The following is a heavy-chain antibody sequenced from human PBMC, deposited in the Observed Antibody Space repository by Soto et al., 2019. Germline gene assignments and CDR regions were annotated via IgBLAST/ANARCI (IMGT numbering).Heavy chain of an antibody. V-gene: IGHV3-11*01. D-gene: IGHD3-22*01. CDR1: GFTFSDYY. CDR2: INNNDRVI. J-gene: IGHJ4*02. CDR3: ARKYSYDSRAFDF. Sequence: GGSLRLSXAASGFTFSDYYMSWIRQAPGKGLEWVSFINNNDRVIYYAYTVKGQFTIYRDNAKTSLYLRMNSLRAEDTAIYYCARKYSYDSRAFDFWGQGTLVTVSS.